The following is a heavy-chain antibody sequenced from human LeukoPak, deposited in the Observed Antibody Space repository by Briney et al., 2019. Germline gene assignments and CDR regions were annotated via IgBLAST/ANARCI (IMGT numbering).Heavy chain of an antibody. J-gene: IGHJ6*03. CDR1: GGSISSYY. D-gene: IGHD6-19*01. V-gene: IGHV4-59*01. Sequence: SETLSLTCTVSGGSISSYYWSWIRQPPGKGLEWIGYIYYSGSTNYNPSLKSRGTISVDTSKTQFSLKLSSVTAADTAVYYCARDEIAVADSRYMDVWGKGTTVTVSS. CDR3: ARDEIAVADSRYMDV. CDR2: IYYSGST.